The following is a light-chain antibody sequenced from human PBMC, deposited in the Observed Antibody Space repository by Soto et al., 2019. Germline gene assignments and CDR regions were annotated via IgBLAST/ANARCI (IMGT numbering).Light chain of an antibody. CDR3: QQANTFPLT. J-gene: IGKJ4*01. Sequence: DIQMTQSPSSVSASVVDRVTITFRASQGISNWLVWYQQKPGKAPKLLIYAASSLQSGVPSRFSGSGFETDFTLTISSLQPEDFATYYCQQANTFPLTFGGGTKVDIK. CDR1: QGISNW. CDR2: AAS. V-gene: IGKV1-12*01.